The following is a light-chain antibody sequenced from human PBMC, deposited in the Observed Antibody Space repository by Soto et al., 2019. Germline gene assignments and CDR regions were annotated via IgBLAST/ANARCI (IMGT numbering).Light chain of an antibody. V-gene: IGLV2-23*01. CDR3: CSYAGDNMYV. CDR2: EGS. Sequence: QSVLPQTASVSGSPGQSITISCTGTSXGIGRYNLVSWFQKHPGKVPKLMIYEGSKRPSGVSDRFSGSKSGNTASLTISGLQAEDEADYYCCSYAGDNMYVFGTGTKVTVL. CDR1: SXGIGRYNL. J-gene: IGLJ1*01.